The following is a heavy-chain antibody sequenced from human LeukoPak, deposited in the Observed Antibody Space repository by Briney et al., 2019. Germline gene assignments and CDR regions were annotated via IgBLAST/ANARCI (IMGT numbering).Heavy chain of an antibody. CDR3: AKDFEMSGWYGFDY. CDR2: IRYDGSNK. V-gene: IGHV3-30*02. CDR1: GFTFSSYG. J-gene: IGHJ4*02. D-gene: IGHD6-19*01. Sequence: GGSLRLSCAASGFTFSSYGIHWVRQAPGKGLEWVAFIRYDGSNKYYADSVKGRFTISRDNSKNTLYAQMNSLRAEDTAAYYCAKDFEMSGWYGFDYWGRGTLVTVSS.